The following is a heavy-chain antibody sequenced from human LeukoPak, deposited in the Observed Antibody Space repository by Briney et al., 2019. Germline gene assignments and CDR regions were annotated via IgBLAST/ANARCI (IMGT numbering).Heavy chain of an antibody. D-gene: IGHD6-13*01. CDR1: GFTFSSYE. Sequence: GGSLRLSCAASGFTFSSYERNWVRQAPGKGLEWVSYISSSGSTIYYADSVKGRFTISRDNAKNSLYLQMNSLRAEDTAVYYCARVSSSWYVNYYYYMDVWGKGTTVTVSS. CDR2: ISSSGSTI. V-gene: IGHV3-48*03. J-gene: IGHJ6*03. CDR3: ARVSSSWYVNYYYYMDV.